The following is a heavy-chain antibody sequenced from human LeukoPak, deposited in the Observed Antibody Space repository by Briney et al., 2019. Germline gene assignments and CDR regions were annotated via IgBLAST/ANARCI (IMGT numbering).Heavy chain of an antibody. D-gene: IGHD2-2*01. CDR1: GGSISSGSYY. CDR2: IYTSGST. Sequence: PSQTLSLTRTVSGGSISSGSYYWSWIRQPAGKGLEWIGRIYTSGSTNYNPSLKSRVTISVDTSKNQFSLKLSSVTAADTAVYYCARAIPYCSSTSCNYYYYMDVWGKGTTVTVSS. V-gene: IGHV4-61*02. J-gene: IGHJ6*03. CDR3: ARAIPYCSSTSCNYYYYMDV.